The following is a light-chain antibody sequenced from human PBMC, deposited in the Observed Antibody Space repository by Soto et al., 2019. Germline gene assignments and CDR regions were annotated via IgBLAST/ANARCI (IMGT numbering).Light chain of an antibody. CDR1: QSVSTS. CDR3: QQYHHWPPIT. CDR2: GAS. V-gene: IGKV3-15*01. Sequence: EIVMTQSPATLSVSPGESATLSFRASQSVSTSLAWYQQKPGQAPRLLIYGASTRATDIPARFSGSGSGTEFTLTISSLQSEDFAVYYCQQYHHWPPITFGQGTRLEIK. J-gene: IGKJ5*01.